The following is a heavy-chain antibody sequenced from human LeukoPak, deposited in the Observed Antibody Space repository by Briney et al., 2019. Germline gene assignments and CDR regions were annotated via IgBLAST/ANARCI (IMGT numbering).Heavy chain of an antibody. CDR2: INPNSGGT. V-gene: IGHV1-2*06. Sequence: GASVKVSCKASGYTFTGYYTHWVRQAPGQGLEWMGRINPNSGGTNYAQKFQGRVTMTRDTSISTAYMELSRLRSDDTAVYYCARGVGFWSGYYSSLGYMDVWGKGTTVTVSS. CDR1: GYTFTGYY. J-gene: IGHJ6*03. D-gene: IGHD3-3*01. CDR3: ARGVGFWSGYYSSLGYMDV.